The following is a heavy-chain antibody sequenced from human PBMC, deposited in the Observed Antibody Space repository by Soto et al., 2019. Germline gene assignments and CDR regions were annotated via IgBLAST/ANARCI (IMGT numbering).Heavy chain of an antibody. CDR2: IYPGDSDT. CDR3: ARLLHPKQYYDILTGYYDAFDI. J-gene: IGHJ3*02. CDR1: GYSITNYC. D-gene: IGHD3-9*01. V-gene: IGHV5-51*03. Sequence: PGQSMKISYKGSGYSITNYCVGCIGKMHGKGLEWMGIIYPGDSDTRYSPSFQGQVTISADKSISTAYLQWSSLKASDTAMYYCARLLHPKQYYDILTGYYDAFDIWGQGTMVTVSS.